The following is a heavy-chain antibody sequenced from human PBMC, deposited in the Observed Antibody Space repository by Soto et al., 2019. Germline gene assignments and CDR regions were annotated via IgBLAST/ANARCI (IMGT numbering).Heavy chain of an antibody. Sequence: HPGGSLRLSCAASGFTFSSYAMSWVRQAPGKGLEWVSAISGSGGSTYYADSVKGRFTISRDNSKNTLYLQMNSLRAEDTAVYYCAKDRGGYSYGEYFDYWGQGTLVTVSS. CDR2: ISGSGGST. D-gene: IGHD5-18*01. CDR3: AKDRGGYSYGEYFDY. V-gene: IGHV3-23*01. CDR1: GFTFSSYA. J-gene: IGHJ4*02.